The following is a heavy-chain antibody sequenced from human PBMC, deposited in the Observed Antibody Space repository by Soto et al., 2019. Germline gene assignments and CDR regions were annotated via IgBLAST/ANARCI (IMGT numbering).Heavy chain of an antibody. CDR2: ISYDGSNK. J-gene: IGHJ4*02. CDR1: AFAFSSYG. Sequence: QVQLVESGGGVVQPGRSLRLSCAASAFAFSSYGMHWVRQAPGKGLEWVAVISYDGSNKYYADSVKGRFTISRDNSKNTLYLQMNSLRAEDTAVYYCAKEDSSGWYTFDYWGQGTLVTVSS. CDR3: AKEDSSGWYTFDY. V-gene: IGHV3-30*18. D-gene: IGHD6-19*01.